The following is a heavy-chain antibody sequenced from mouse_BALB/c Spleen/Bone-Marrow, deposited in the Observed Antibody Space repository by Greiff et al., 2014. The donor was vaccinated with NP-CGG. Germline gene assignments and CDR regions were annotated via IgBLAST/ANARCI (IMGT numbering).Heavy chain of an antibody. CDR2: IYPGEGDT. CDR3: SREPSNWGYY. V-gene: IGHV1-87*01. J-gene: IGHJ2*01. Sequence: VMLVESGAELARLGASVKLSCKTSGYTFTTYWMQWVKQRPGQGLEWIGAIYPGEGDTRYTQKFKGKATLTADKSSSTAYMQLSNLTSEDSAVYYCSREPSNWGYYWGQGTTLTVSS. CDR1: GYTFTTYW.